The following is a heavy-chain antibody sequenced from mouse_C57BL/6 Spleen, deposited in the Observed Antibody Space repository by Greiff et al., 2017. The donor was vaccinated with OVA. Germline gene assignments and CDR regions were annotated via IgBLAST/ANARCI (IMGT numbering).Heavy chain of an antibody. D-gene: IGHD2-5*01. CDR2: INPGSGGT. J-gene: IGHJ3*01. Sequence: QVQLQQSGAELVRPGTSVKVSCKASGYAFTNYLIEWVKQRPGQGLEWIGVINPGSGGTNYNEKFKGKATLTADKSSSTAYMQLSSLTSEDSAVYFCARESNYPFAYWGQGTLVTVSA. CDR1: GYAFTNYL. CDR3: ARESNYPFAY. V-gene: IGHV1-54*01.